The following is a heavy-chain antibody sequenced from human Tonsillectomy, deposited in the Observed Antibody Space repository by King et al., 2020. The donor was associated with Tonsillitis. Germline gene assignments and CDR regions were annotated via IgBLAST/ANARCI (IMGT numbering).Heavy chain of an antibody. J-gene: IGHJ6*02. CDR3: AKDLGVVLATKYYYGMDV. V-gene: IGHV3-30*04. Sequence: VQLVESGGGVVQPGRSLRLSCAASRFTFSSYAMYWVRQAPGKGLEWVAVISYDGSNKYYADSVKGRFTISRDNSKNTLYLQMNSLRAEDTAVYYCAKDLGVVLATKYYYGMDVWGQGTTVTVSS. D-gene: IGHD3-3*01. CDR1: RFTFSSYA. CDR2: ISYDGSNK.